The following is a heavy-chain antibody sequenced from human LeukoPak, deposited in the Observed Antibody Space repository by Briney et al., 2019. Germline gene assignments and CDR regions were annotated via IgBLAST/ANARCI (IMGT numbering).Heavy chain of an antibody. D-gene: IGHD3-10*01. CDR1: GGSISSSYYY. Sequence: PSETLSLTCTVSGGSISSSYYYWGWIRQPPGKGLEWIGSIYYSGSTYYNPSLKSRVTISVDTSKNQFSLKLRSVTAADTAVYYCARRYGSGSFNWFDPWGQGTLVTVSS. CDR3: ARRYGSGSFNWFDP. J-gene: IGHJ5*02. CDR2: IYYSGST. V-gene: IGHV4-39*01.